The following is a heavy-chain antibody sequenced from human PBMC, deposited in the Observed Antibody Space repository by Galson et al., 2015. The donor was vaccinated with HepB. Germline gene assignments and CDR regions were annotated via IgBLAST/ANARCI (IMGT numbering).Heavy chain of an antibody. J-gene: IGHJ4*02. Sequence: SLRLSCAASGFSLHSYGMHWVRQAPGSGLEWVAVVSYDGINKYYRESLKGRFSISRDNAKNSLYLQMNNLRAEDTAVYYCARVADADYGDHSHFDYWGQGTLVTVSS. D-gene: IGHD4-17*01. V-gene: IGHV3-30*03. CDR2: VSYDGINK. CDR3: ARVADADYGDHSHFDY. CDR1: GFSLHSYG.